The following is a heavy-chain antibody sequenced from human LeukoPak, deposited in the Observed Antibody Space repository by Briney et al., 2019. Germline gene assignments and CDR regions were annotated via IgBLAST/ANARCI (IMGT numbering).Heavy chain of an antibody. D-gene: IGHD2-21*01. CDR2: ISAYNGNT. CDR1: GYTFTSYG. V-gene: IGHV1-18*01. J-gene: IGHJ4*02. Sequence: GASVKVSCKASGYTFTSYGISWVRQAPGQGLEWMGWISAYNGNTNYAQKFQGRVTITRNTSISTAYMELSSLRSEDTAVYYCARGSIDYWGQGTLVTVSS. CDR3: ARGSIDY.